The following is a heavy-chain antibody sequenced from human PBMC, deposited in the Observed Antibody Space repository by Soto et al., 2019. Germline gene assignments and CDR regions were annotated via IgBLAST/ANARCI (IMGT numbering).Heavy chain of an antibody. J-gene: IGHJ4*02. CDR3: AKTSGVSYQERRVFDY. D-gene: IGHD1-26*01. V-gene: IGHV3-23*01. CDR2: ITYICGDT. CDR1: GFLFGSFA. Sequence: GGSLTLSCAASGFLFGSFAMGWVRQAPGKGLEGVSVITYICGDTLYADSVKCRFTISRDNSKTILYLQMNGLRAEDAAIYYCAKTSGVSYQERRVFDYWGQGTRVTVSP.